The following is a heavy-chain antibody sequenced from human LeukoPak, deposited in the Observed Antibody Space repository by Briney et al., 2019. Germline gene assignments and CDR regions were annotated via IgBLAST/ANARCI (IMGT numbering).Heavy chain of an antibody. CDR1: GGSISNYY. V-gene: IGHV4-59*01. Sequence: SETLSLTCTVSGGSISNYYWTWIRQPPGKGLEWIGYIFYIGGTHYNPPLKRRGTISVDTSKNQFSLQLSSVTAADTAVYYCARDRAAVDSYYFDYWGQGTLVTVSS. D-gene: IGHD3-10*01. J-gene: IGHJ4*02. CDR2: IFYIGGT. CDR3: ARDRAAVDSYYFDY.